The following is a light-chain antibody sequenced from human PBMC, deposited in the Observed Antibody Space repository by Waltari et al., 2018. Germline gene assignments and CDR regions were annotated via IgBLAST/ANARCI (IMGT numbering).Light chain of an antibody. CDR3: CSSAGNPYV. CDR1: SSDVGAYNF. Sequence: SALTQPRSVSGSPGQSVTISCTGTSSDVGAYNFVSWYQQRPGQAPKLIIYDVNKRPSGVPDRFSASKSGNTASLTISGLQPEYEADYHSCSSAGNPYVFGTGTEVTVL. CDR2: DVN. V-gene: IGLV2-11*01. J-gene: IGLJ1*01.